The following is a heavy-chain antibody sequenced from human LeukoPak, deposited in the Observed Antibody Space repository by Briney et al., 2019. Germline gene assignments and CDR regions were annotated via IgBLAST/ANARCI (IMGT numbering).Heavy chain of an antibody. CDR3: ARRRDSGSLQHFDY. V-gene: IGHV3-43*01. CDR1: GFTFDDYT. J-gene: IGHJ4*02. Sequence: PGGSLRLSCAASGFTFDDYTMHWARQAPGKGLEWVCLISWDGGTTYYADSVKGRFTISRDNSKNSLYLQMNSLRAEDTAVYYCARRRDSGSLQHFDYWGQGTLVTVSS. D-gene: IGHD1-26*01. CDR2: ISWDGGTT.